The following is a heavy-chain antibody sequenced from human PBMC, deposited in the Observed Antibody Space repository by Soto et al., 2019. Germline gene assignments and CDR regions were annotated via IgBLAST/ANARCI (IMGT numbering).Heavy chain of an antibody. Sequence: GESLKISFKGSGYSFTSYWISWVRQMPGKGLEWMGRIDPSDSYTNYSPSFQGHVTISADKSISTAYLQWSSLKASDTAMYYCARQGIAAAGTSGYYGMDVWGQGTTVTVS. CDR3: ARQGIAAAGTSGYYGMDV. D-gene: IGHD6-13*01. CDR1: GYSFTSYW. CDR2: IDPSDSYT. J-gene: IGHJ6*02. V-gene: IGHV5-10-1*01.